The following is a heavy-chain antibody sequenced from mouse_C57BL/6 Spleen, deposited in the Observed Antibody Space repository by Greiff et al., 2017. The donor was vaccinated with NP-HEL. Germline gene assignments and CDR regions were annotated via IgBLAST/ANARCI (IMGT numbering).Heavy chain of an antibody. CDR2: IHPSDSDT. CDR3: AIDYYGSSDVYFGV. CDR1: GYTFTSYW. Sequence: QVQLQQPGAELVKPGASVKVSCKASGYTFTSYWMHWVKQRPGQGLEWIGRIHPSDSDTNYNQKFKGKATLTVDKSSSTAYMQLSSVTSEDSAVYCWAIDYYGSSDVYFGVWGTGATVTVS. V-gene: IGHV1-74*01. J-gene: IGHJ1*03. D-gene: IGHD1-1*01.